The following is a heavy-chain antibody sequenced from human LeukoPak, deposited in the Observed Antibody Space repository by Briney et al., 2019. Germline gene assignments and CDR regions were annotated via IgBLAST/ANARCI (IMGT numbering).Heavy chain of an antibody. Sequence: ASVKVSCKASGYTFTGYYMHWVRQAPGQGLEWMGWINPNSGGTNYAQKFQGRVTMTRDTSISTAYMELSRLRSDDTAVYYCARSPYGGNSNPDYWGQGTLVTVSS. CDR1: GYTFTGYY. CDR2: INPNSGGT. CDR3: ARSPYGGNSNPDY. D-gene: IGHD4-23*01. V-gene: IGHV1-2*02. J-gene: IGHJ4*02.